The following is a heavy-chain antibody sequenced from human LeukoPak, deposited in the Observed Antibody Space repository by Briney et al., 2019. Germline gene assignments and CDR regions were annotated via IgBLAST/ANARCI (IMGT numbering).Heavy chain of an antibody. J-gene: IGHJ4*02. Sequence: PGRSLRLSCAASGFTFDDYAMHWVRQAPGKGLEWVSGISWNSGSIGYADSVKGRFTISRDNAKNSLYLQMNSLRAEDTALYYCAKGRISDYYFDYWGQGTLVTVSS. CDR1: GFTFDDYA. CDR2: ISWNSGSI. V-gene: IGHV3-9*01. CDR3: AKGRISDYYFDY. D-gene: IGHD3-3*02.